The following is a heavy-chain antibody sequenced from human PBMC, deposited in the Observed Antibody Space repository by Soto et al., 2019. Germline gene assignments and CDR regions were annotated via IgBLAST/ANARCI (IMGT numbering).Heavy chain of an antibody. Sequence: QVQLQESGPGLVKPSETLSLTCTVSGGSVNSGSYYWIWIRQPPGKGLEWIGYIYYNGGTNYNPSLKSRVTISLDTSKNQFSLKLSSVTAADTAVYYCARVSRATYFFDYWGQGTPVTASS. D-gene: IGHD1-26*01. CDR2: IYYNGGT. CDR3: ARVSRATYFFDY. CDR1: GGSVNSGSYY. V-gene: IGHV4-61*01. J-gene: IGHJ4*02.